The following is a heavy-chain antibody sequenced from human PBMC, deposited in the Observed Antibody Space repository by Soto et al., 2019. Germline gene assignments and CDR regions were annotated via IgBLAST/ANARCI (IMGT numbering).Heavy chain of an antibody. D-gene: IGHD6-13*01. J-gene: IGHJ4*02. V-gene: IGHV3-49*03. Sequence: GGSLRVSCTASGFTFGDYAMSWFRQAPGKGLEWVGFIRSKAYGGTTEYAASVKGRFTISRDDSKSIAYLQMNSPKTEDTAVYYCTRGGTNIAAAGTPFDYWGQGTLVTVSS. CDR2: IRSKAYGGTT. CDR1: GFTFGDYA. CDR3: TRGGTNIAAAGTPFDY.